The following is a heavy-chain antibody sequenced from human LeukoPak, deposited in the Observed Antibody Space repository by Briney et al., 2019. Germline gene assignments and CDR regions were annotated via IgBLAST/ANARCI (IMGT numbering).Heavy chain of an antibody. CDR3: AYTTSRRKIFDY. Sequence: PSETLSLTCAVYGGSFSDYFWTWIRQPPGMRLEWIGEINYSGSTNYNPSLKSRVTISVDTSKKQLSLKLTSVTAADAAVYYCAYTTSRRKIFDYWGQGTLVTVSS. J-gene: IGHJ4*02. V-gene: IGHV4-34*01. CDR2: INYSGST. CDR1: GGSFSDYF. D-gene: IGHD2-2*02.